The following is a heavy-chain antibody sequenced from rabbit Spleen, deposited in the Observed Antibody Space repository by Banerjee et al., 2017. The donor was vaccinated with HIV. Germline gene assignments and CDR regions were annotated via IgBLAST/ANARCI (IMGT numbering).Heavy chain of an antibody. D-gene: IGHD1-1*01. Sequence: QEQLVESGGGLVKPGASLTLTCTASGVSFSSGYDMCWVRQAPGKGLEWIACIDTGDGDTYYANWAKGRFPISKTSSTTVTLQMTSLTAADTATYFCARNYVNVFDPWGPGTLVTVS. CDR2: IDTGDGDT. J-gene: IGHJ2*01. CDR3: ARNYVNVFDP. V-gene: IGHV1S45*01. CDR1: GVSFSSGYD.